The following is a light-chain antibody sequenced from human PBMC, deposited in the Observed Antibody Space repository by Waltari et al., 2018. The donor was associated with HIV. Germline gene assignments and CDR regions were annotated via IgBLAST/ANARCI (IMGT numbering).Light chain of an antibody. V-gene: IGLV1-51*01. CDR3: FTWDFSLSAVV. CDR2: DSK. CDR1: SSNIGNNY. Sequence: QSVLTQPPSVSAAPGQKVFISCSGSSSNIGNNYVSWYQQLPGTAPKLLMYDSKKQPSGIPGRVSGSNAGTAATRSITGLQTGDEADYYCFTWDFSLSAVVFGGGTKLTVL. J-gene: IGLJ3*02.